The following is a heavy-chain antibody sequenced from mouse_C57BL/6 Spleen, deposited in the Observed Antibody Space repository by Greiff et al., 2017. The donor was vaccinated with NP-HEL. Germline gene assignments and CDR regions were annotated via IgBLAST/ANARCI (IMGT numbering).Heavy chain of an antibody. CDR2: ISSGSSTI. J-gene: IGHJ2*01. CDR1: GFTFSDYG. D-gene: IGHD1-2*01. CDR3: ARTAGYFDY. V-gene: IGHV5-17*01. Sequence: EVQRVESGGDLVKPGGSLKLSCAASGFTFSDYGMHWVRQAPEKGLEWVAYISSGSSTIYYADTVKGRFTISRDNAKNTLFLKMTSLRSEDTAMDYCARTAGYFDYWGQGTTLTVSS.